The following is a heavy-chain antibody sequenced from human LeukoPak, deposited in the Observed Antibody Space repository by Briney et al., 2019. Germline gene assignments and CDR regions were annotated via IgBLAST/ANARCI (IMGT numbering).Heavy chain of an antibody. D-gene: IGHD4-11*01. J-gene: IGHJ4*02. CDR3: ARDIYSNYPGY. CDR2: ISSSSYI. Sequence: PGGSLRLSCAASGFTFSSYSMNWVRQAPGKGLEWVSSISSSSYIYYADSVKGRFTISRDNAKNSLYLQMNSLRAEDTAVYYCARDIYSNYPGYWGQGTLVTVSS. CDR1: GFTFSSYS. V-gene: IGHV3-21*01.